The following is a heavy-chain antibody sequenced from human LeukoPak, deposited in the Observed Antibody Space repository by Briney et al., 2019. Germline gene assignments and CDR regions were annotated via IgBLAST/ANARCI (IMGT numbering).Heavy chain of an antibody. CDR3: ARSGVPAAMGYHYYGMDV. CDR2: IYYSGST. V-gene: IGHV4-59*01. Sequence: SETLSLTCTVSGGPISCCYWSWIRQPPGKGLEWIGYIYYSGSTNYNPSLKSRVTISVDTSKNQSSLKLSSVTAADTAVYYCARSGVPAAMGYHYYGMDVWGQGTTVTVSS. D-gene: IGHD2-2*01. J-gene: IGHJ6*02. CDR1: GGPISCCY.